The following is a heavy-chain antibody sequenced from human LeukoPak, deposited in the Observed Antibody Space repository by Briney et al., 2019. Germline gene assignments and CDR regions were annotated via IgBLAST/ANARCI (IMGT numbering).Heavy chain of an antibody. CDR1: GYSFTSYW. Sequence: KSGESLKISCKGSGYSFTSYWIGWVRQMPGEGLEWMGTIYPDDSDTRYSPSFQGQVTISADRSITTAYLQWSSLNASDTAMYYFVRHLGLRTLDYWGQGTLVTVSS. V-gene: IGHV5-51*01. CDR2: IYPDDSDT. D-gene: IGHD3/OR15-3a*01. CDR3: VRHLGLRTLDY. J-gene: IGHJ4*02.